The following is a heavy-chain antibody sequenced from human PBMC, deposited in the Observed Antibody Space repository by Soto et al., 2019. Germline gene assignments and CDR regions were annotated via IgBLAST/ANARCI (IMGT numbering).Heavy chain of an antibody. V-gene: IGHV3-53*01. CDR1: GFNVRSNY. D-gene: IGHD2-15*01. Sequence: GGSLRLSCAASGFNVRSNYMSWVRQAPGKGLEWVSVIYSGGTTYYADSVKGRFTISRDNAKNILYLQMNRLRAEDTAVYYCARLAVAREWGQGTQVTV. J-gene: IGHJ4*02. CDR2: IYSGGTT. CDR3: ARLAVARE.